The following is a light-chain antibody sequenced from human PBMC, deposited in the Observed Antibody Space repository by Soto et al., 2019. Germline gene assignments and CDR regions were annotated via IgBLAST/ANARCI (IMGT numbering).Light chain of an antibody. V-gene: IGKV3-20*01. CDR2: GGS. CDR1: QSVSSNH. CDR3: QQYSSSRT. Sequence: DIVLTQSPATLSLSPGERATLSCRASQSVSSNHLAWYQQKPGQAPRLLIYGGSSRATGIPVRFSGSGSETDFTLTITRLEPEDFAMYYCQQYSSSRTFGQGTKVEIK. J-gene: IGKJ1*01.